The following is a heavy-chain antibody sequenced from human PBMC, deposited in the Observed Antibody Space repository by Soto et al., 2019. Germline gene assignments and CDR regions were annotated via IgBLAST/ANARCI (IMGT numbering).Heavy chain of an antibody. CDR2: IHYTGST. CDR1: GGSISTYY. Sequence: PSETLSLTCTVSGGSISTYYWSWIRQPPGRGLEWIGYIHYTGSTNFNPSLKSRVTISVDTSKNLFSLKLTSVTAADTAVYYCARYNYGFDYWGQATLVTVSS. CDR3: ARYNYGFDY. D-gene: IGHD5-18*01. J-gene: IGHJ4*02. V-gene: IGHV4-59*01.